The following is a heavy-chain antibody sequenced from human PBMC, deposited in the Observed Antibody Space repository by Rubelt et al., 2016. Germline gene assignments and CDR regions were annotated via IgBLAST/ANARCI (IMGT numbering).Heavy chain of an antibody. J-gene: IGHJ4*02. CDR2: INSDGSST. D-gene: IGHD3-22*01. CDR3: AKDTYYYDRSGYYIFDS. V-gene: IGHV3-74*01. Sequence: QVPGKGLVWVSRINSDGSSTSYVDSVKGRFTISRDNSKNTLYLQMSSLRAEDTAVCYCAKDTYYYDRSGYYIFDSWGQGTLVTVSS.